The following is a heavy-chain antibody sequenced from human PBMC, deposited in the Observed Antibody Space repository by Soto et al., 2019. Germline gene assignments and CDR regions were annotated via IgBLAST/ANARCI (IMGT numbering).Heavy chain of an antibody. V-gene: IGHV4-59*01. CDR3: ARGGEESWGFDDILDYYYGMDV. D-gene: IGHD3-9*01. J-gene: IGHJ6*02. Sequence: ETLSLTCTVSGGSISSYHCRWIRQPPGRGLEWIGYIYYSGSTNYNPSLKSRVTISVDTSKNQCSLKLSSVTAADTAVYYCARGGEESWGFDDILDYYYGMDVWGQGTTVTVSS. CDR2: IYYSGST. CDR1: GGSISSYH.